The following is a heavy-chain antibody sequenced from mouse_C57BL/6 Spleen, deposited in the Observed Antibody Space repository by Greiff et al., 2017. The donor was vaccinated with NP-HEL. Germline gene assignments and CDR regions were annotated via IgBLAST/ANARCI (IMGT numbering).Heavy chain of an antibody. CDR3: AIYGNFYFDV. J-gene: IGHJ1*03. CDR1: GYSFTGYY. V-gene: IGHV1-42*01. Sequence: EVQLQQSGPELVKPGASVKISCKASGYSFTGYYMNWVKQSPEKSLEWIGEINPSTGGTTYNQKFKAKATLTVDKSSSTAYMQLKSLTSEDSAVYYCAIYGNFYFDVWGTGTTVTVSS. CDR2: INPSTGGT. D-gene: IGHD2-1*01.